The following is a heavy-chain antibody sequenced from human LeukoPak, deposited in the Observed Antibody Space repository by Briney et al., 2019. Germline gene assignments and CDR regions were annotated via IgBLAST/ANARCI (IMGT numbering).Heavy chain of an antibody. CDR3: ARAKSRKDVDY. Sequence: ASVKVSCKTSGYTFPDYYIHWVRQAPGQGLEWMGWINPDNGGTNYAQKFQGRVTMTGDTSISTAYMELSRLTSDDTALYYCARAKSRKDVDYWAQGTLVTVSS. V-gene: IGHV1-2*02. CDR1: GYTFPDYY. CDR2: INPDNGGT. J-gene: IGHJ4*02.